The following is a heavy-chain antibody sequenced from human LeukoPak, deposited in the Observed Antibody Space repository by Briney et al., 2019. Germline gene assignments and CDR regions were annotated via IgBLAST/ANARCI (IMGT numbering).Heavy chain of an antibody. CDR2: FDPEDGET. Sequence: GASVKVSFKVSGYTLTELSMHWVRQAPGKGLEWMGGFDPEDGETIYAQKFQGRVTMTEDTSTDTAYMELSSLRSEDTAVYYCAGYCSSTSCSWDYWGQGTLVTVSS. D-gene: IGHD2-2*03. V-gene: IGHV1-24*01. J-gene: IGHJ4*02. CDR1: GYTLTELS. CDR3: AGYCSSTSCSWDY.